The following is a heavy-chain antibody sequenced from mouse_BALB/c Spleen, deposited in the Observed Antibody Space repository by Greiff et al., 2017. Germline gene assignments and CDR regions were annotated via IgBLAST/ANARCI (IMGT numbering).Heavy chain of an antibody. CDR3: ARGYDSYYYAMDY. CDR2: ISYSGST. D-gene: IGHD2-4*01. CDR1: GYSITSDYA. V-gene: IGHV3-2*02. Sequence: EVKVEESGPGLVKPSQSLSLTCTVTGYSITSDYAWNWIRQFPGNKLEWMGYISYSGSTSYNPSLKSRISITRDTSKNQFFLQLNSVTTEDTATYYCARGYDSYYYAMDYWGQGTSVTVSS. J-gene: IGHJ4*01.